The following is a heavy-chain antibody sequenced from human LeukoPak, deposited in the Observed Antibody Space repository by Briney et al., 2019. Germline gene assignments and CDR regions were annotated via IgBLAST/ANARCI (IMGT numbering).Heavy chain of an antibody. V-gene: IGHV3-7*01. CDR3: ARGGYDSSNFWVY. CDR2: INRGGSEK. D-gene: IGHD3-22*01. J-gene: IGHJ4*02. Sequence: PGGSLRLSCAAFGFTLNTYWMTWVRQAPGKGLEWVANINRGGSEKYYVDSVKGRFSISRDNAENSLFLQMNNLRVEDTAVYYCARGGYDSSNFWVYWGQGTLVTVSS. CDR1: GFTLNTYW.